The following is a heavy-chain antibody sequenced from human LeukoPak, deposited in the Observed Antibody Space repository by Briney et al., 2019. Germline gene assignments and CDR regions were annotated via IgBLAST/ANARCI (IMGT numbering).Heavy chain of an antibody. Sequence: GGSLRLSCAASGYSFISYGMHWVRQAPGKGLEWVSAISGSGGSTYYADSVKGRFTISRDNSKNTLYLQMNSLRAEDTAVYYCAKAKTSYVFDYWGQGTLVTVSS. V-gene: IGHV3-23*01. CDR3: AKAKTSYVFDY. J-gene: IGHJ4*02. CDR2: ISGSGGST. CDR1: GYSFISYG. D-gene: IGHD3-16*01.